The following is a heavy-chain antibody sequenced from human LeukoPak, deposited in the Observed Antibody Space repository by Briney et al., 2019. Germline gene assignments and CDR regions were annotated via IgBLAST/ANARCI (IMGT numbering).Heavy chain of an antibody. CDR1: GFSVTTNY. V-gene: IGHV3-66*03. CDR3: ARDRAGTQSWVEFDL. CDR2: IYTSGST. J-gene: IGHJ5*02. D-gene: IGHD3-10*01. Sequence: PRGSLRLSCAASGFSVTTNYMSWVRQATGKGLEWVALIYTSGSTFYADSVMGRFTVSRDNSKNTLYLQMNSLRAEDSAAYYCARDRAGTQSWVEFDLWGQGTLVTVSS.